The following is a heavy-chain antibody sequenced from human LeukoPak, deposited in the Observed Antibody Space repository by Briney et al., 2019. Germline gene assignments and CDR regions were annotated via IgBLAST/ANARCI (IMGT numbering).Heavy chain of an antibody. J-gene: IGHJ4*02. CDR3: ARGPFTASPDFDY. CDR2: MNPNSGNT. D-gene: IGHD6-6*01. V-gene: IGHV1-8*01. Sequence: ASVKVSCKASGYTFTSYDINWVRQATEQGLECMGWMNPNSGNTGYAQKFQGRVTMTRNTSISTAYMELSSLRSEDTAVYYCARGPFTASPDFDYWGQGTLVTVSS. CDR1: GYTFTSYD.